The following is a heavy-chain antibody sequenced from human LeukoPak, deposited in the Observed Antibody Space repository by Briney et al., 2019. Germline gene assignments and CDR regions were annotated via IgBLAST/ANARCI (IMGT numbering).Heavy chain of an antibody. CDR1: GFSLSTSGMC. D-gene: IGHD1-14*01. Sequence: SGPALVKPTQTLTLTCTFSGFSLSTSGMCVSWIRQPPGKALEWLGRIDWDDDKYYSTSLKTRLTISKDTSKNQVVLTMTNMDPVDTAPYFCARTPNILKGAGIPFDYWGQGTLGTVSS. CDR2: IDWDDDK. V-gene: IGHV2-70*11. CDR3: ARTPNILKGAGIPFDY. J-gene: IGHJ4*02.